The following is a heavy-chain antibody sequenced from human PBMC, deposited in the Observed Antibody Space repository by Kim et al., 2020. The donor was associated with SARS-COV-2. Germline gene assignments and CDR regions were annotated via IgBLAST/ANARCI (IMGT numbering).Heavy chain of an antibody. Sequence: ASVKVSCKASGYKFTDYAMHWVRQAPGQRLEWMGWISTGDGNTKTSQEFQGRVTITRDTSANTAHMELSSLTSEDTAVYYCARDSYHNIFIGYPYGMDVWGQGTTVTVSS. CDR2: ISTGDGNT. CDR1: GYKFTDYA. V-gene: IGHV1-3*04. J-gene: IGHJ6*02. CDR3: ARDSYHNIFIGYPYGMDV. D-gene: IGHD3-9*01.